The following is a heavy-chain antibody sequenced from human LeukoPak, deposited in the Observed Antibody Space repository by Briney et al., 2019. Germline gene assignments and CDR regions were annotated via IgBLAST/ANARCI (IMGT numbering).Heavy chain of an antibody. D-gene: IGHD6-6*01. CDR3: ARVRGISSSPWSEGYY. Sequence: GASVKVSCKASGYTFTGYYMHWVRLAPGQGLEWMGWINPNSGGTNYAQKFQGRVTMTRDTSISTAYMELSRLRSDDTAVYYCARVRGISSSPWSEGYYWGQGPLVTVSS. J-gene: IGHJ4*02. CDR1: GYTFTGYY. V-gene: IGHV1-2*02. CDR2: INPNSGGT.